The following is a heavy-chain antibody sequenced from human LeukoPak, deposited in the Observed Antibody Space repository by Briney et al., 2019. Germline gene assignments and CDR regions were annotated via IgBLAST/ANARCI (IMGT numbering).Heavy chain of an antibody. J-gene: IGHJ4*02. Sequence: GGSLRLSCAASGFTFSSYWMHWVRQAPGKGRVGVSRINSDGSSTSYADSVKGRFTISRDNAKNTLYLQMNSLRVEDTAVYYCARDLRYYGSGSFDYWGQGTLVTVSS. V-gene: IGHV3-74*01. D-gene: IGHD3-10*01. CDR3: ARDLRYYGSGSFDY. CDR1: GFTFSSYW. CDR2: INSDGSST.